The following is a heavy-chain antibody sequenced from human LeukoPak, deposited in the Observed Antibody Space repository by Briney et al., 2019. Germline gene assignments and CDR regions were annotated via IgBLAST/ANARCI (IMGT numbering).Heavy chain of an antibody. Sequence: SETLSLTCTVSGGSISSSSYYWGWIRQPPGKGLEWIGSIYYSGSTYYNPSLKSRVTISVDTSKNQFSLKLSSVTAADTAVNYCARHRGPIAADGWFDPWGQGTLVTVSS. V-gene: IGHV4-39*01. CDR1: GGSISSSSYY. J-gene: IGHJ5*02. CDR2: IYYSGST. CDR3: ARHRGPIAADGWFDP. D-gene: IGHD6-13*01.